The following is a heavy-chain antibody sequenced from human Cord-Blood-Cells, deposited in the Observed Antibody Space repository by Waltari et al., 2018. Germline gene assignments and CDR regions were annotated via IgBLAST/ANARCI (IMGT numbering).Heavy chain of an antibody. CDR2: MNPNSGNT. Sequence: QVQLVQSGAEVKKPGASVQVSCQASGYLFTRYDINWVRQATGQGLEWMGWMNPNSGNTGYAQKFQGRVTITRNTSISTAYMELSSLRSEDTAVYYCARRGWNSLDYWGQGTLVTVSS. CDR1: GYLFTRYD. D-gene: IGHD1-7*01. V-gene: IGHV1-8*03. CDR3: ARRGWNSLDY. J-gene: IGHJ4*02.